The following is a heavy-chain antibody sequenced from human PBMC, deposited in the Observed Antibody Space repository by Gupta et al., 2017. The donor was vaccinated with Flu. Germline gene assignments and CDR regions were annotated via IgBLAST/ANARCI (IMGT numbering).Heavy chain of an antibody. D-gene: IGHD2-2*01. Sequence: EVQLLESGGGLVQPGGSLRLSCAASGFTFSSYAMSWVRQAPGKGLEWVSAISGSGGSTYYADSVKGRFTISRDNSKNTLFLQMNSLRAEDTAVYYCAKDRGYCSRTSCQSDYWGQGTLVTVSS. V-gene: IGHV3-23*01. CDR3: AKDRGYCSRTSCQSDY. J-gene: IGHJ4*02. CDR1: GFTFSSYA. CDR2: ISGSGGST.